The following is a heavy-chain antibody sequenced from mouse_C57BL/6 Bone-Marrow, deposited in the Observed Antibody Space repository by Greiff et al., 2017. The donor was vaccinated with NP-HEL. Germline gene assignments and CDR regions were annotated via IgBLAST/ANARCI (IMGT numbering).Heavy chain of an antibody. CDR3: ANDYFDY. Sequence: DVQLQESGPGLVKPSQSLSLTCSVTGYSITSGYYWNWIRQFPGNKLEWMGYISYDGSNNYNPSLKNRISITRDTSKNQCFLKLNSVTTEDTATYYCANDYFDYWGQGTTLTVSS. CDR1: GYSITSGYY. CDR2: ISYDGSN. J-gene: IGHJ2*01. V-gene: IGHV3-6*01.